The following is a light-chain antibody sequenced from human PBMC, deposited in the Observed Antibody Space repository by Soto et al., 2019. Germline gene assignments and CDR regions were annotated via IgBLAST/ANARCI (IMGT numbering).Light chain of an antibody. V-gene: IGKV1-9*01. CDR3: QHLNDYRYT. J-gene: IGKJ2*01. CDR2: AAS. CDR1: QGISSS. Sequence: DIPLTQSPSFLSASVGDRVTITCRASQGISSSLAWYQHNPGKAPKLLIYAASTLQNGVPSSFSGSGSGTEFTLTISSLQPEDFATYYCQHLNDYRYTFGQGTKVEIK.